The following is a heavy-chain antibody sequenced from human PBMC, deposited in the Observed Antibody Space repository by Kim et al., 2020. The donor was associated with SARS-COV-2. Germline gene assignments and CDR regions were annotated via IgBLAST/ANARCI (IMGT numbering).Heavy chain of an antibody. Sequence: GESLKISCKGSEYSFSTYWINWVRQMPGKGLQWMGRIDPSDSETNYSPSFQGHVTISIDKSVNTAFLQWNSLQASDTAMYYCASQGQLALAFWGQGTLVTVSS. V-gene: IGHV5-10-1*01. CDR3: ASQGQLALAF. CDR1: EYSFSTYW. D-gene: IGHD1-1*01. J-gene: IGHJ4*02. CDR2: IDPSDSET.